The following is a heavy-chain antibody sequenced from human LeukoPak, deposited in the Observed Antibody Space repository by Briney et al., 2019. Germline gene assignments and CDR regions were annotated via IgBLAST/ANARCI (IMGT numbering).Heavy chain of an antibody. J-gene: IGHJ4*02. CDR2: IKQDGSEK. D-gene: IGHD6-13*01. Sequence: GGSLRLSCAASGFTFSNFWMSWVRQAPGKGLEWVANIKQDGSEKHYVDSVKGRFTISRDNAKNSLYLQMNSLRAEDTAVYYCAKIGRAAAGLIDYWGQGTLVTVSS. CDR3: AKIGRAAAGLIDY. CDR1: GFTFSNFW. V-gene: IGHV3-7*01.